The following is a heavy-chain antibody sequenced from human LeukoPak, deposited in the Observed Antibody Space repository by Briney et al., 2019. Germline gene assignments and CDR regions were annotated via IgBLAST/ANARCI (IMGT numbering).Heavy chain of an antibody. V-gene: IGHV3-21*01. CDR1: GFTFSSYS. D-gene: IGHD6-13*01. CDR2: ISSSSSYI. J-gene: IGHJ5*02. CDR3: AREYVAAAGFDP. Sequence: RGSLRLSCAASGFTFSSYSMNWVRQAPGKGLEWVSSISSSSSYIYYADSVKGRFTISRDNAKNSLYLQMNSLRAEDTAVYYCAREYVAAAGFDPWGQGTLVTVSS.